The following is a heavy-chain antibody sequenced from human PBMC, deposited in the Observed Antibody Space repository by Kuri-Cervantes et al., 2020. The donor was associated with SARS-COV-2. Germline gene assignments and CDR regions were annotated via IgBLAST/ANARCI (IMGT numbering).Heavy chain of an antibody. Sequence: SETLSLTCTVSGGSISSHYWSWIRQPPGKGLEWVGYIYYSGSTNYNPSLKSRVPISVDTSKNQFSLKLSSVTAADTAVYFCASVPSAGPVAGGVDYWGQGTLVTVSS. J-gene: IGHJ4*02. V-gene: IGHV4-59*11. CDR2: IYYSGST. D-gene: IGHD6-19*01. CDR1: GGSISSHY. CDR3: ASVPSAGPVAGGVDY.